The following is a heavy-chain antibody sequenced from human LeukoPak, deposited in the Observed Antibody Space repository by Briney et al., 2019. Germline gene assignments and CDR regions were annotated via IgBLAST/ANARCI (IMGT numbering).Heavy chain of an antibody. CDR2: ISGRGGNT. J-gene: IGHJ3*02. CDR3: AKDRWAARIIIDAFDI. Sequence: GRSLRLSCAASGFTISNIAMTWVRQAPAKGLEWVSSISGRGGNTYYAVNVQGRFTITRDNSKKTLYLQMNCLQVEDTAVYYWAKDRWAARIIIDAFDIWGQGTMVTVSS. V-gene: IGHV3-23*01. CDR1: GFTISNIA. D-gene: IGHD6-6*01.